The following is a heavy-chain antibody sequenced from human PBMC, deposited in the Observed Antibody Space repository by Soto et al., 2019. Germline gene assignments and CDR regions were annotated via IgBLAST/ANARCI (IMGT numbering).Heavy chain of an antibody. CDR1: GAYVNTGGYY. J-gene: IGHJ4*02. CDR2: IYHSGDT. CDR3: VRAPGNARLDY. Sequence: QVQLQESGPGLVKPSQTLSLTCTVSGAYVNTGGYYWSWVRQYPGKGLEWIGYIYHSGDTYYNPSLTSRLTISVDTSKTPFSLSLSSVTVAAPAVYYCVRAPGNARLDYWGQGTLVIVSS. V-gene: IGHV4-31*03.